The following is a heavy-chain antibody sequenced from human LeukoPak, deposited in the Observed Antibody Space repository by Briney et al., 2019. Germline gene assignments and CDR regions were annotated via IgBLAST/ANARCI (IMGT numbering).Heavy chain of an antibody. CDR2: ISSSSSYI. J-gene: IGHJ4*02. D-gene: IGHD1/OR15-1a*01. Sequence: GGSLRLSCAASGFTFSSYSMNWVRQAPGKGLEWVSSISSSSSYIYYADSVKGRFTISRDNAKNSLYLQVNSLRAEDTAVYYCARHLGTPRTRGFDYWGQGVLVTVSS. CDR3: ARHLGTPRTRGFDY. CDR1: GFTFSSYS. V-gene: IGHV3-21*01.